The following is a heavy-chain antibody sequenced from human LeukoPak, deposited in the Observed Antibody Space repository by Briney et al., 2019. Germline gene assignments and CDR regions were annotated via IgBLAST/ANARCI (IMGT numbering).Heavy chain of an antibody. Sequence: GGSLRLSCAASGFTFSNYGMHWVRQAPGKGLEWVAFIRYDGSNKYYADSVKGRFTISRDNAKNSLYLQMNSLRAEDTAVYYCARSKYYDFWSGPRYWGQGTLVTVSS. V-gene: IGHV3-30*02. J-gene: IGHJ4*02. CDR3: ARSKYYDFWSGPRY. D-gene: IGHD3-3*01. CDR1: GFTFSNYG. CDR2: IRYDGSNK.